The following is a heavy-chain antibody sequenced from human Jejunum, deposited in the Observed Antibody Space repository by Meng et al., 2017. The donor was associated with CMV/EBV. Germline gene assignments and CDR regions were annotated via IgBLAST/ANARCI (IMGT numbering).Heavy chain of an antibody. Sequence: FSAYGIHWVRQAPGKGLEWVAFIRHDGSNKYYGDSVKGRFTIARDNSKNTLYLQMNSLRAEDTAVYSCAKVQVSSRFDYYYYGMDVWGQGTTVTVSS. CDR3: AKVQVSSRFDYYYYGMDV. CDR2: IRHDGSNK. V-gene: IGHV3-30*02. CDR1: FSAYG. J-gene: IGHJ6*02. D-gene: IGHD6-13*01.